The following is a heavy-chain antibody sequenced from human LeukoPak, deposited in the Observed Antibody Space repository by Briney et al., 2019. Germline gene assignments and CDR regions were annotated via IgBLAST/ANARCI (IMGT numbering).Heavy chain of an antibody. CDR2: INHSGST. Sequence: SETLSLTCAVYGGPFSGYYWSWIRQPPGKGLEWIGEINHSGSTNYNPSLKSRVTISVDTSKNQFSLKLSSVTAADTAVYYCARGDYYYYYMDVWGKGTTVTVSS. CDR1: GGPFSGYY. J-gene: IGHJ6*03. CDR3: ARGDYYYYYMDV. V-gene: IGHV4-34*01.